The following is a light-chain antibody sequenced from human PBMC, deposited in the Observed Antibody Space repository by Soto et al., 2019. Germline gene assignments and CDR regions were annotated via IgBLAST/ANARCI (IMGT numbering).Light chain of an antibody. V-gene: IGLV1-47*01. CDR2: RND. CDR3: SAWDDSLNDFV. CDR1: SSNIGRDF. J-gene: IGLJ1*01. Sequence: QSVLTQPPSASGTAGQTVTLSCSGSSSNIGRDFVYWYQQLPGTAPKLLMYRNDQRPSGVSDRFSGSKSGTSASLAISGLRSEDEADYFCSAWDDSLNDFVFGTGTKGTVL.